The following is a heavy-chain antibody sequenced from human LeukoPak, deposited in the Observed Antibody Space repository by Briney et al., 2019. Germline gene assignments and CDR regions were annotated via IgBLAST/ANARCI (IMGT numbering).Heavy chain of an antibody. CDR1: GGSISSDY. D-gene: IGHD1-1*01. J-gene: IGHJ4*02. CDR3: ARVGDWNDLVY. V-gene: IGHV4-59*01. CDR2: IHYSGST. Sequence: PSETLSLTCTVSGGSISSDYWSWVRQPPGKGLEWIGYIHYSGSTNYNASLKSRVTISVDTSKNQFSLKLSSVTAADTAVYYCARVGDWNDLVYWGQGTLVTVSS.